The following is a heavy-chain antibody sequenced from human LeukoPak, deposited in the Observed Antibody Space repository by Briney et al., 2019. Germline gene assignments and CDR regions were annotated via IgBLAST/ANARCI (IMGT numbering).Heavy chain of an antibody. CDR1: GFTLSSYW. CDR3: ARDLHGSGSYYNFYYYYGMDV. V-gene: IGHV3-7*01. J-gene: IGHJ6*02. CDR2: IKQDGSEK. Sequence: PGGSLRLSCAASGFTLSSYWMSWVRQAPGKGLEWVANIKQDGSEKYYVDSVKGRFTISRDNAKNSLYLQMNSLRAEDTAVYYCARDLHGSGSYYNFYYYYGMDVWGQGTTVTVSS. D-gene: IGHD3-10*01.